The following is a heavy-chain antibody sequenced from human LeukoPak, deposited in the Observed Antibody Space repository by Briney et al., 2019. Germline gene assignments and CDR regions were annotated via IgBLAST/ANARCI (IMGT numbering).Heavy chain of an antibody. CDR1: GFTFSSYS. CDR3: ARRGTSLVVIQFDP. Sequence: PGGSLRLSCAASGFTFSSYSMNWVRQAPGRGLEWVANINQDGSDEHYVDSVKGRFTISRDNAKSSLYLEMNSLRAEDTAVYYCARRGTSLVVIQFDPWGQGTLVTVSS. J-gene: IGHJ5*02. CDR2: INQDGSDE. V-gene: IGHV3-7*01. D-gene: IGHD3-22*01.